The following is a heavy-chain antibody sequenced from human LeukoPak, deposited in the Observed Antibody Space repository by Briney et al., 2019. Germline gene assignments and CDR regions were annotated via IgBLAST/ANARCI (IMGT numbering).Heavy chain of an antibody. J-gene: IGHJ4*02. CDR1: GFTFSNYA. V-gene: IGHV3-23*01. CDR3: ARWGDYDVLTGYYVSDY. D-gene: IGHD3-9*01. CDR2: ITGSGGNT. Sequence: GASLRLSCAASGFTFSNYAMSWVRQAPGKGLEWVSAITGSGGNTYYADSVKGRFTISRDNSKNTLYLQMNSLRAEDTAVYYCARWGDYDVLTGYYVSDYWGQGTLVTVSS.